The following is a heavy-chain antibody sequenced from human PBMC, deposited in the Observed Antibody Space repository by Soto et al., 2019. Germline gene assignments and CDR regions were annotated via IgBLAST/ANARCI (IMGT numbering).Heavy chain of an antibody. CDR2: IYYSGST. CDR1: GGSISSSSYY. V-gene: IGHV4-39*01. J-gene: IGHJ3*02. D-gene: IGHD3-3*01. CDR3: ARQRFLEWLYAFDI. Sequence: SETLSLTCTVSGGSISSSSYYWGWIRQPPGKGLEWIGSIYYSGSTYYNPSLKSRVTISVDTSKNQFSLKLSSVTAADTAVYYCARQRFLEWLYAFDIWGQGTMVTVSS.